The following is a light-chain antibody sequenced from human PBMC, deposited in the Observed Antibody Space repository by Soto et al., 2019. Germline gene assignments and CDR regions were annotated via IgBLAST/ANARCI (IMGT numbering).Light chain of an antibody. CDR3: QQCGGSPLFS. V-gene: IGKV3-20*01. CDR1: QSVTSSC. Sequence: EIVLTQSPATLSLSPGERATLSCTASQSVTSSCLAWYQRKPGQAPRLLIHTTSTRATDIPDRFSGSGSETDFTLTISRLQPEDFGVYYCQQCGGSPLFSFGPGTRVDI. CDR2: TTS. J-gene: IGKJ3*01.